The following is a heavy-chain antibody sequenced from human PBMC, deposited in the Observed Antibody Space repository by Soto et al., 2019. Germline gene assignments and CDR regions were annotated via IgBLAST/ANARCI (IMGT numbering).Heavy chain of an antibody. CDR1: GFSLSTSGVG. V-gene: IGHV2-5*02. CDR2: IYWDDDK. D-gene: IGHD2-21*02. J-gene: IGHJ5*02. CDR3: AHRYCGGDCYTYNWFDP. Sequence: SGPTLVNPTQTLTLTCTFSGFSLSTSGVGVGWIRQPPGKALEWLALIYWDDDKRYSPSLKSRLTITKDTSKNQVVLTMTNMDPVDTATYYCAHRYCGGDCYTYNWFDPWGQGTLVTVSS.